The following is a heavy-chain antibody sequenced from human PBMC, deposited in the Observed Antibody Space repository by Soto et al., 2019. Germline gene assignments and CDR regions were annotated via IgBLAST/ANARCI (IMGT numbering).Heavy chain of an antibody. Sequence: ASVKVSCKASGYTFTSYYIHWVRQAPGQGLEWMGIINPSGGRISYAQKFQGRVTMTRDTSTSTVYMGLSSLRSEDTAVYYCARDGYDRSGYVDWGQGTLVTVSS. CDR3: ARDGYDRSGYVD. CDR1: GYTFTSYY. J-gene: IGHJ4*02. D-gene: IGHD3-22*01. CDR2: INPSGGRI. V-gene: IGHV1-46*01.